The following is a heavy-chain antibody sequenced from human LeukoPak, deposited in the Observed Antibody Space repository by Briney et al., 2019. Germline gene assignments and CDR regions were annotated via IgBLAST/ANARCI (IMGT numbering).Heavy chain of an antibody. CDR2: IYTSGST. CDR3: AREGRDYYGSGKPHY. V-gene: IGHV4-61*02. J-gene: IGHJ4*02. Sequence: PSETLSLTCTVPGGSISSGSYYWSWIRQPAGKGLEWIGRIYTSGSTNYNPSLKSRVTISVDTSKNQFSLKLSSVTAADTAVYYCAREGRDYYGSGKPHYWGQGTLVTVSS. D-gene: IGHD3-10*01. CDR1: GGSISSGSYY.